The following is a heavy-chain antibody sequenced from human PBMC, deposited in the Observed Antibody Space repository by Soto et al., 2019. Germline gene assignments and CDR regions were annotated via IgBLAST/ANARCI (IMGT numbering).Heavy chain of an antibody. J-gene: IGHJ4*02. V-gene: IGHV4-59*01. CDR1: GGSISSYY. CDR2: IYYSGST. CDR3: ARAPYDILAGHTFDY. Sequence: SETLSLTCTVSGGSISSYYWSWIRQPPGKGLEWIGYIYYSGSTNYNPSLKSRVTISVDTSKNQFSLKLSSVTAADTAVYYCARAPYDILAGHTFDYWGQGTLVTVSS. D-gene: IGHD3-9*01.